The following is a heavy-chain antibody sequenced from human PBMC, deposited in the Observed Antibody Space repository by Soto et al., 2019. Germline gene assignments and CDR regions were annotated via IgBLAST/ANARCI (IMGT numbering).Heavy chain of an antibody. Sequence: GGSLRLSCAASGFTFSSYAMSWVRQAPGKGLEWVSAISGSGGSTYYADSVKGRFTISRDNSKNTLYLQMNSLRAEDTAVYYCAKGRPTGRSITIFGVVGPFDPWGQGTLVTVSS. CDR1: GFTFSSYA. D-gene: IGHD3-3*01. CDR3: AKGRPTGRSITIFGVVGPFDP. CDR2: ISGSGGST. J-gene: IGHJ5*02. V-gene: IGHV3-23*01.